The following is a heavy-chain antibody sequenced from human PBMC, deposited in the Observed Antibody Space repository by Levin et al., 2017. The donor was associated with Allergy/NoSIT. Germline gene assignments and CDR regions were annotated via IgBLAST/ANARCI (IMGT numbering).Heavy chain of an antibody. J-gene: IGHJ4*02. Sequence: ASVKLSCKASGYMFTGYYIHWVRQAPGQGLEWVGWISPYAGGTYYAQKFQGRVTMTRETSVSTVYMEMDRLTSDDTAVYFCARGSDADWLSSTLDFWGRGTLVTVSS. D-gene: IGHD3-9*01. CDR2: ISPYAGGT. CDR1: GYMFTGYY. CDR3: ARGSDADWLSSTLDF. V-gene: IGHV1-2*02.